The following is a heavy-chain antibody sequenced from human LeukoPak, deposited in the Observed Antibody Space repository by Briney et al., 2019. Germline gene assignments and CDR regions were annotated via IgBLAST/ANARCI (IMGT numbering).Heavy chain of an antibody. CDR2: ISSIRSYI. CDR1: RFTFSSLS. CDR3: ARDYGGSSPFDY. J-gene: IGHJ4*02. D-gene: IGHD4-23*01. V-gene: IGHV3-21*01. Sequence: GGSLSPSCAVSRFTFSSLSVGWVRPPAGGGREWVSSISSIRSYIYYADSVKGRFTISRDNAMNSLYLQMNSLRAEDTAVSYCARDYGGSSPFDYWGQGTLVTVSS.